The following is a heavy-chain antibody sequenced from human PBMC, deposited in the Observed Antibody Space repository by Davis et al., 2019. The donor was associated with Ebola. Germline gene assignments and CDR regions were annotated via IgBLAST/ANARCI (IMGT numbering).Heavy chain of an antibody. J-gene: IGHJ6*02. D-gene: IGHD3-10*01. V-gene: IGHV3-23*05. CDR1: GFTSGCCA. CDR3: AKDMDPLGRGYYYNYGMDV. Sequence: GESLKISCTASGFTSGCCAMNWVRQAPGKGLEWVSGIGSSSNGRHYADSVKGRFTISRDDSKNTVYLQMNNLRAEDTAVYYCAKDMDPLGRGYYYNYGMDVWGQGTTVTVSS. CDR2: IGSSSNGR.